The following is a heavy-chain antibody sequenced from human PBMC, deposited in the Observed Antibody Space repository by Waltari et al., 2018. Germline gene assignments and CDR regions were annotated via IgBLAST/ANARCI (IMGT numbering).Heavy chain of an antibody. CDR3: ARTSCFDY. CDR1: GVPFSSYA. CDR2: ISGSGGST. J-gene: IGHJ4*02. Sequence: EVQLVESGGGVVQPGGSLRRACAASGVPFSSYAMSWVRQAPGKGLEWVSAISGSGGSTYYADSVKGRFTISRDNSKNTLYLQMNSLRAEDTAVYYCARTSCFDYWGQGTLVTVSS. D-gene: IGHD2-2*01. V-gene: IGHV3-23*04.